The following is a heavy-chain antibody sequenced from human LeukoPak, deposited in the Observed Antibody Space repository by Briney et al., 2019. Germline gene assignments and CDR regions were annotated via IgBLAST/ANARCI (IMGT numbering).Heavy chain of an antibody. CDR1: GFTFSSYN. J-gene: IGHJ3*02. D-gene: IGHD4-17*01. CDR3: ARDTVLNFAFDI. CDR2: ISSSSSHI. V-gene: IGHV3-21*01. Sequence: GGSLRLSCAASGFTFSSYNMNWVRQAPGKGLEWVSFISSSSSHIYYADSVKGRFTISRDNAKNSLYLQMNTLRAEDTAVYYCARDTVLNFAFDIWGQGTMVTVSS.